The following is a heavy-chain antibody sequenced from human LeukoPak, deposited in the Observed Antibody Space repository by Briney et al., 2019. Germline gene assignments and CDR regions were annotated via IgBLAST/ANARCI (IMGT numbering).Heavy chain of an antibody. D-gene: IGHD3-22*01. CDR3: ARIHSLYYYDSSGYGAFDI. CDR2: ILNDGSNK. J-gene: IGHJ3*02. V-gene: IGHV3-33*01. CDR1: GFTFSSYG. Sequence: PGGSLRLSCAAPGFTFSSYGMHWVRQAPGKGLEWVADILNDGSNKYYADSVKGRFTISRDNSKNTLYLQMNSLRAEDAAVYYCARIHSLYYYDSSGYGAFDIWGPGTVVTVSS.